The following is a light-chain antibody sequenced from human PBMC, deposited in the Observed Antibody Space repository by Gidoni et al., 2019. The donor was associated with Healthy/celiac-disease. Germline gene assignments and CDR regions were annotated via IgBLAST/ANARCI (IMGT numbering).Light chain of an antibody. J-gene: IGKJ2*01. CDR2: TLS. Sequence: DIVMTQTPLSLPVTPGEPASISCRSSQSLLDSDDGNTYLDWYLQKPGQSPQLLIYTLSYRAYGVPDRFSGSGSGTDFTLKISRVEAEDVGVYYFMQRIEFPYTFGQGTKLEIK. V-gene: IGKV2-40*01. CDR3: MQRIEFPYT. CDR1: QSLLDSDDGNTY.